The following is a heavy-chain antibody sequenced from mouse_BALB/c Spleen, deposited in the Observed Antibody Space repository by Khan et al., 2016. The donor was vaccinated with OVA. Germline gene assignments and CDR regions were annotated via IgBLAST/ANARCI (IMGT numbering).Heavy chain of an antibody. CDR1: GYTFTNYG. Sequence: QIQLVQSGPELKKPGETVKISCKASGYTFTNYGMNWVKQAPGKVLKWMGWINTYTGEPTYTDDFKGRFAFSLETSASTAYLQINNLKNEDMATYFCARGASYWYFDVWGAGTTVTVSS. J-gene: IGHJ1*01. V-gene: IGHV9-1*02. CDR3: ARGASYWYFDV. CDR2: INTYTGEP.